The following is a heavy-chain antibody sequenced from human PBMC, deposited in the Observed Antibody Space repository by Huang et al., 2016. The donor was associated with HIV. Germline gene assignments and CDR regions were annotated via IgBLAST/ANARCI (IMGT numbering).Heavy chain of an antibody. Sequence: EVQLVESGGGLVKPGGSLRLSCAASGFTFSSYSMNWVGQGPGKGMEWGSSISSSSSNIYYADSVKGRFTISRDNAKNSLYLQMNSLRAEDTAVYYCARVGGVAAGTFGTFDIWGQGTMVTVSS. J-gene: IGHJ3*02. CDR2: ISSSSSNI. V-gene: IGHV3-21*01. D-gene: IGHD6-19*01. CDR1: GFTFSSYS. CDR3: ARVGGVAAGTFGTFDI.